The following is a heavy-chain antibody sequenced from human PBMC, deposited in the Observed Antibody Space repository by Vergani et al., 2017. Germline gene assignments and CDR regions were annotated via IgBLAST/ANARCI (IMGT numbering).Heavy chain of an antibody. CDR2: VDPEDGAT. V-gene: IGHV1-69-2*01. CDR1: GYTFTDHY. CDR3: ATPQTVPTGGMEV. Sequence: EVQLVQSGAEVKKPGATMKISCKVSGYTFTDHYMHWVKQAPGKGLEWMGLVDPEDGATIYAEKFKGRVTIAADTSTDTAHLEFSSLSSEDTAVYYCATPQTVPTGGMEVWGQGTTVIVSS. J-gene: IGHJ6*02. D-gene: IGHD4-17*01.